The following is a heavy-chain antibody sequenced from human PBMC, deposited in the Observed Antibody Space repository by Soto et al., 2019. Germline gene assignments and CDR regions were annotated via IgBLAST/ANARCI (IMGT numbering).Heavy chain of an antibody. V-gene: IGHV3-23*01. CDR2: ISGSGGST. D-gene: IGHD1-1*01. CDR3: AKGSNDPDYYYYYYMDV. CDR1: GFTFSNAW. J-gene: IGHJ6*03. Sequence: GGSLRLSCAASGFTFSNAWINWVRQAPGKGLEWVSSISGSGGSTYYADSVKGRFTISRDNSKNTLYLQMNSLRAEDTAVYYCAKGSNDPDYYYYYYMDVWGKGTTVTVSS.